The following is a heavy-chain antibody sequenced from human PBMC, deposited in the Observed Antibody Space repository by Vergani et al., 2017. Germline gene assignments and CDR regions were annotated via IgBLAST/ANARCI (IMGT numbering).Heavy chain of an antibody. D-gene: IGHD3-22*01. Sequence: QVQLVESGGGLVKPGGSLRLSCAASGFTFSDYYMSWIRQAPGKGLEWVSYISSSGSTIYYADSVKGRFTISRDNAKNSLYLQMNSLRAEDTAVYYCARAHPAVTPSSGYYDGNYYYYGMDVWGQGTTVTVSS. J-gene: IGHJ6*02. CDR3: ARAHPAVTPSSGYYDGNYYYYGMDV. CDR2: ISSSGSTI. V-gene: IGHV3-11*01. CDR1: GFTFSDYY.